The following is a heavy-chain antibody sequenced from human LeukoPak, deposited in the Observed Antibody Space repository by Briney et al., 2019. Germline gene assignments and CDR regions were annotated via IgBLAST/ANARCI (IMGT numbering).Heavy chain of an antibody. CDR1: GDSISSSSYY. V-gene: IGHV4-39*01. J-gene: IGHJ4*02. Sequence: LREPLSLTCTVSGDSISSSSYYWGWIRQPPGKGLEWIGSIYYSGSTYYNPSLKSRVTMSVDTSKNQFSLKLSSVTAADTAVYYCARHGGVGVVPDFDYWGTGVMVTVSS. D-gene: IGHD2-8*02. CDR3: ARHGGVGVVPDFDY. CDR2: IYYSGST.